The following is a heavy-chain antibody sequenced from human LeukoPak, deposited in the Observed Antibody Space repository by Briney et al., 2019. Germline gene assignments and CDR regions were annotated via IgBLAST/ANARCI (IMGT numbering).Heavy chain of an antibody. J-gene: IGHJ1*01. V-gene: IGHV3-30-3*01. CDR1: GFTFSSYA. CDR2: ISYDGSNK. D-gene: IGHD2-21*01. Sequence: PGGSLRLSCAASGFTFSSYAMHWVRQAPGKGLEWVAVISYDGSNKYYADSVKGRFTISRDNSKNTLYLQMNSLRAEDTAVYYCARDYSEHWGQGTLVTVSS. CDR3: ARDYSEH.